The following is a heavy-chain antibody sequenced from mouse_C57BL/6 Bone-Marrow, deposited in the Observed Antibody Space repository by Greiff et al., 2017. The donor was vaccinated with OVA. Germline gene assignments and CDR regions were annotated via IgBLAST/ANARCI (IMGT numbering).Heavy chain of an antibody. CDR1: GYSITSGYD. CDR3: ARVRVPGYFDY. CDR2: ISYSGST. Sequence: EVQRVESGPGMVKPSQSLSLTCTVTGYSITSGYDWHWIRHFPGNKLEWMGYISYSGSTNYNPSLKSRISITHDTSKNHFFLKLNSVTTEDTATYYCARVRVPGYFDYWGQGTTLTVSS. V-gene: IGHV3-1*01. J-gene: IGHJ2*01.